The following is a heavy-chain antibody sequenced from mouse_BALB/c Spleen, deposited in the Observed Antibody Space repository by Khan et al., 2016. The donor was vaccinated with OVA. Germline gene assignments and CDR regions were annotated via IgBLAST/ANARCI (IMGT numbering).Heavy chain of an antibody. J-gene: IGHJ3*01. CDR3: ATAYYYGSSFAY. D-gene: IGHD1-1*01. CDR2: IDPATGNT. V-gene: IGHV14-3*02. Sequence: EVQLQASGAELVKPGASVKLSCTASGFNIKDTYMHWVKQRPEQGLEWIGRIDPATGNTKSDPKFQGKATITADTSSNPAYLQLSSLTSADTAVYYSATAYYYGSSFAYWGQGTVVTVSA. CDR1: GFNIKDTY.